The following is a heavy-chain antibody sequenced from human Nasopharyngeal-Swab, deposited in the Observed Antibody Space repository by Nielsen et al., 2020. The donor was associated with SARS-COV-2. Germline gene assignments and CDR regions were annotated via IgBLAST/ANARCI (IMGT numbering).Heavy chain of an antibody. V-gene: IGHV3-7*01. D-gene: IGHD2-15*01. CDR1: GFTFSGYY. CDR3: ARGARGFLLWYFDL. CDR2: IKQDGSEK. Sequence: GGSLRLSCAASGFTFSGYYMSWVRQAPGKGLEWVANIKQDGSEKYYVDSVKGRFTISRDNAKNSLYLQMNSLRAEDTAVYYCARGARGFLLWYFDLWGRGTLVTVSS. J-gene: IGHJ2*01.